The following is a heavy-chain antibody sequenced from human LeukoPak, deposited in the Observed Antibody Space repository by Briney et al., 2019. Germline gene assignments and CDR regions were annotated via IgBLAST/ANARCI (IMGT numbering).Heavy chain of an antibody. V-gene: IGHV1-2*02. CDR2: ISPNSGDT. CDR3: AGELSSSWSIDS. D-gene: IGHD6-13*01. J-gene: IGHJ4*02. CDR1: GYTFTGYY. Sequence: ASVKVSCKASGYTFTGYYLHWVRQAPGQGLEWMGWISPNSGDTNYPQQFQGRVTMTRDTSISTAFMEVSRLKSDDTAVYYCAGELSSSWSIDSWGQGTLVTVSS.